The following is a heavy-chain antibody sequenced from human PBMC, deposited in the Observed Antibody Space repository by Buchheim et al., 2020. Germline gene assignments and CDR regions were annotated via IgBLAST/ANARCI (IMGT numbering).Heavy chain of an antibody. Sequence: QLQLQESGPGRVKPSETLFLTCTVSGGSIGISYYYWGWIRQPPGKGLEWIGSIYHSGNTYYNPSLKSRVTISVDTSKNQFSLKLNSVTAADTAMYYCASLHLYSGYLDYWGQGSL. V-gene: IGHV4-39*01. J-gene: IGHJ4*02. CDR3: ASLHLYSGYLDY. CDR1: GGSIGISYYY. CDR2: IYHSGNT. D-gene: IGHD3-22*01.